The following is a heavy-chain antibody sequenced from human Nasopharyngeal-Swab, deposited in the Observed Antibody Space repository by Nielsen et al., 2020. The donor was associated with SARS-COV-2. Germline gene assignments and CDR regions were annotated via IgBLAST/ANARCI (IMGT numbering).Heavy chain of an antibody. CDR3: ARDTSVDIVLLYYGMDV. CDR1: GFSFSSYS. Sequence: GSLRLSCSASGFSFSSYSMHWVRQAPGKGLEYVSAISSNGGSTSYADSVKGRFTISRENSKNTLYLQMSSLRAEDTAVYYCARDTSVDIVLLYYGMDVWGQGTTVTVSS. V-gene: IGHV3-64D*08. J-gene: IGHJ6*02. CDR2: ISSNGGST. D-gene: IGHD5-12*01.